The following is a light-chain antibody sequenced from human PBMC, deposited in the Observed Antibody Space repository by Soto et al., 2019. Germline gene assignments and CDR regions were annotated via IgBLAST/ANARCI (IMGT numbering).Light chain of an antibody. V-gene: IGLV2-14*03. J-gene: IGLJ1*01. CDR2: DVS. CDR1: ISDVGGYNF. Sequence: QSVLTQPASVSGSHGQSSTISCTGTISDVGGYNFVSWYQQYPGKAPKLMICDVSNRPSGVSNRFSGSKSGNTASLTISGLQAEDEADYYCSSFTGSNYVFGTGTKVTVL. CDR3: SSFTGSNYV.